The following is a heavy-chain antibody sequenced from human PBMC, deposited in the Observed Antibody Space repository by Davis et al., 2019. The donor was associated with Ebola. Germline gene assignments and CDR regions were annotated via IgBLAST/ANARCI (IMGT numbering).Heavy chain of an antibody. CDR2: LGLSADT. Sequence: GESLKISCAASGFTFNNYAMSWVRRAPGKGLEWVSTLGLSADTYYADSVKGRFTISRDNSKNTLHLQMNSLRVEDTAIYYCAKDTSNVWFDVWGQGTMVTVSS. CDR1: GFTFNNYA. D-gene: IGHD1-26*01. V-gene: IGHV3-23*01. J-gene: IGHJ3*01. CDR3: AKDTSNVWFDV.